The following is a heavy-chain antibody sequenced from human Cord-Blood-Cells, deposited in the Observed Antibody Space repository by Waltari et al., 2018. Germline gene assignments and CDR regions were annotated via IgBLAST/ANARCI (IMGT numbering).Heavy chain of an antibody. CDR2: IWYDGSNK. CDR1: GFTFSSYG. CDR3: AAEGGTGTNWFDP. V-gene: IGHV3-33*01. Sequence: QVQLVESGGGVVQPGRSLRLSCAASGFTFSSYGMHWVRQAPGKGLEWVAVIWYDGSNKYYADSVKGRFTISRDNSKNTLYLQMNSLRAEDTAVYYCAAEGGTGTNWFDPWGQGTLVTVSS. J-gene: IGHJ5*02. D-gene: IGHD1-7*01.